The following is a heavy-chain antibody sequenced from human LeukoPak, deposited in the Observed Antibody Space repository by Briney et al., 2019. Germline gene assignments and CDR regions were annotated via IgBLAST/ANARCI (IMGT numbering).Heavy chain of an antibody. V-gene: IGHV3-48*03. Sequence: GGSLRLSCAASGFTFSSYEMNWVRQAPGKGLEWVSYTSSSGSTIYYADSVKGRFTISRDNAKNSLYLQMNSLRAEDTAVYYCARGTGTTPLEYWGQGTLVTVSS. J-gene: IGHJ4*02. D-gene: IGHD1-1*01. CDR2: TSSSGSTI. CDR3: ARGTGTTPLEY. CDR1: GFTFSSYE.